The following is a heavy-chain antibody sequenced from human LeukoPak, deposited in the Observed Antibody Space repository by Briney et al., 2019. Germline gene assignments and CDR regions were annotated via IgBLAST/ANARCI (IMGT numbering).Heavy chain of an antibody. Sequence: PSETLSLTCAVYGGSFSGYYWSWIRQPPGKGLEWIGEINHSGSTNYNPSLKSRVTISVDTSKNQFSLKLSSVTAADTAVYYCARGVGATRDFDYWGLGTLVTVSS. CDR1: GGSFSGYY. D-gene: IGHD1-26*01. V-gene: IGHV4-34*01. J-gene: IGHJ4*02. CDR3: ARGVGATRDFDY. CDR2: INHSGST.